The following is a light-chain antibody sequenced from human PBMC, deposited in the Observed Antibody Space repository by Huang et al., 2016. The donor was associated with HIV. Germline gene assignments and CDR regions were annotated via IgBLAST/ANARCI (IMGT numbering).Light chain of an antibody. V-gene: IGKV3-11*01. CDR3: QQHSNWPL. J-gene: IGKJ2*01. Sequence: ELVLTQSPDTLSLSPGQRATLSCRASQSVSSYLAWYQQKPGQAPRLIIYDTSKRATGVPARFSGSGSGTDFTLTINRLEPEDFAVYYCQQHSNWPLLGQGTKLEI. CDR1: QSVSSY. CDR2: DTS.